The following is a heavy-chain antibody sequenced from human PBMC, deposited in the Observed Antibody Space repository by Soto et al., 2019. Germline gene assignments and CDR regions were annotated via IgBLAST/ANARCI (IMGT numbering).Heavy chain of an antibody. J-gene: IGHJ4*02. CDR2: IYYTGST. V-gene: IGHV4-39*01. D-gene: IGHD3-16*02. CDR3: ARHGSF. CDR1: NGSISTTRYN. Sequence: TATLSLTYTIANGSISTTRYNWGWIRQSPGKGLEWIGTIYYTGSTSYNTSLKSRVTIDVDTSKNQFSLKLASVTAADTAVYYCARHGSFWGQGTLVTVS.